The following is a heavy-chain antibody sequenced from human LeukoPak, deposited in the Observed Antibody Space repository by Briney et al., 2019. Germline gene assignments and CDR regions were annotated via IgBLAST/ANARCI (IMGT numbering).Heavy chain of an antibody. J-gene: IGHJ4*02. V-gene: IGHV3-30-3*01. CDR1: GFTFSGYA. CDR3: ARGLMGSGGYYSLDY. Sequence: GGSLRLSCAASGFTFSGYALHWVRQAPGKGLEWAAVISYDGSNEYYADSGKGRFTISRDNSKNTLYLQMNSLRTEDTAVYYCARGLMGSGGYYSLDYWGQGALVTVSS. D-gene: IGHD3-22*01. CDR2: ISYDGSNE.